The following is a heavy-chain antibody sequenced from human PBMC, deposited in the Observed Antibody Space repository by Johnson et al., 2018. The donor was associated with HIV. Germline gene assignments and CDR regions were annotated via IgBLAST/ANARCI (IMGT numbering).Heavy chain of an antibody. D-gene: IGHD3-22*01. J-gene: IGHJ3*02. Sequence: VQLVESGGGLVQPGGSLRLSCASSGPPPRRHWMSWIRQAPGKGLEWVASIKQDGSEKYYVDSVKGRFTISRDNAKNSLYLQMNSLRAEDTALYYCARGGGYYDSNGYLFDAFYIWGQGTMVTVSS. CDR1: GPPPRRHW. CDR3: ARGGGYYDSNGYLFDAFYI. CDR2: IKQDGSEK. V-gene: IGHV3-7*05.